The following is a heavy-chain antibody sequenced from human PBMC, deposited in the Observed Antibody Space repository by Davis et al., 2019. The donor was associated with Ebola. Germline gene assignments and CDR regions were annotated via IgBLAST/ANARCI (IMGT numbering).Heavy chain of an antibody. Sequence: ASVKVSCKASGYTFTGYYMHWVRQAPGQGLEWMGRINPNSGGTNYAQKFQGRVTMTRDTSISTVYMELSRLRSDDTAVYYCAREIITIFVYGMDVWGKGTTVTVSS. J-gene: IGHJ6*04. V-gene: IGHV1-2*06. CDR2: INPNSGGT. D-gene: IGHD3-9*01. CDR3: AREIITIFVYGMDV. CDR1: GYTFTGYY.